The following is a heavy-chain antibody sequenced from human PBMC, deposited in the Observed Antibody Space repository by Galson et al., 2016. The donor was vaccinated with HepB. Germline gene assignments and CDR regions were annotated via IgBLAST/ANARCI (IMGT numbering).Heavy chain of an antibody. CDR2: IWYDGSDK. Sequence: SLRLSCAASGFSFSSYGMQWVRQAPAKGLEWVALIWYDGSDKYYADSVKGRFTISRDNSKNTVYLQMNSLRADDTAVHYCAKDSVSSGYFLVAFDYWGQGTLVTVSS. CDR3: AKDSVSSGYFLVAFDY. V-gene: IGHV3-33*06. J-gene: IGHJ4*02. D-gene: IGHD3-22*01. CDR1: GFSFSSYG.